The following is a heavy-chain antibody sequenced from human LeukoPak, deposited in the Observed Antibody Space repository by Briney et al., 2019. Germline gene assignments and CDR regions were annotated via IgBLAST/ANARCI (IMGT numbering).Heavy chain of an antibody. CDR3: AKSGGKAVDYFDY. D-gene: IGHD6-19*01. CDR2: IRYDGSNK. CDR1: GFTFSSYG. Sequence: PGGSLRLSCAASGFTFSSYGMHWVRQAPGKGLEWVAFIRYDGSNKYYADSVKGRFTISRDNSKNTLYRQMNSLRAEDTAVYYCAKSGGKAVDYFDYWGQGTLVTVSS. V-gene: IGHV3-30*02. J-gene: IGHJ4*02.